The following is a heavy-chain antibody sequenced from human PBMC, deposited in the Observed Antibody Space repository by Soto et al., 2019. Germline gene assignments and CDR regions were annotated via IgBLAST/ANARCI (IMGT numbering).Heavy chain of an antibody. CDR3: ETDTPRWHYSYY. J-gene: IGHJ6*01. V-gene: IGHV6-1*01. CDR1: GDSVSSNSAA. CDR2: TYCRSKWDN. Sequence: SHTLSLTCALSGDSVSSNSAAWNWIMQSASRGLEWLRRTYCRSKWDNDYAGSVTIRITINPDTSKTQFSLQLNSVTPEDTPVNPCETDTPRWHYSYY. D-gene: IGHD3-9*01.